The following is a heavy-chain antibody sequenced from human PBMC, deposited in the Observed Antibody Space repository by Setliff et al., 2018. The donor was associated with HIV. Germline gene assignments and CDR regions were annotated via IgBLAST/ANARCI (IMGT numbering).Heavy chain of an antibody. CDR2: SYHSGST. J-gene: IGHJ2*01. CDR3: ARSCQSGRSDWYFDL. D-gene: IGHD2-15*01. CDR1: GGSISSSNW. V-gene: IGHV4-4*02. Sequence: SETLSLTCAVSGGSISSSNWWTWVRQPPGKGLEWIGESYHSGSTNYNPSLKSRVTISLGKSKNQFSLKLTSVTAADTAIYFCARSCQSGRSDWYFDLWGRGTLVTVS.